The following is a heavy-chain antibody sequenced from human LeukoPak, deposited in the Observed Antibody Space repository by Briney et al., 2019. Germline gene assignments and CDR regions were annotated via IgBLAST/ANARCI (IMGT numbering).Heavy chain of an antibody. CDR3: ARGPTPYPVRWGYYFDY. J-gene: IGHJ4*02. D-gene: IGHD4-23*01. V-gene: IGHV4-59*01. CDR1: GGSISSYY. CDR2: IYYSGST. Sequence: SETLSLTCTVSGGSISSYYWSRIRQPPGKGLEWIGYIYYSGSTNYNPSLKSRVTISVDTSKNQFSLKLSSVTAADTAVYYCARGPTPYPVRWGYYFDYWGQGTLVTVSS.